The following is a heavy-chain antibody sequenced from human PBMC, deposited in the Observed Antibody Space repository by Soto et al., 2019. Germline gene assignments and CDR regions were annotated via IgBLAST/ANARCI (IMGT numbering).Heavy chain of an antibody. D-gene: IGHD6-6*01. V-gene: IGHV4-59*01. J-gene: IGHJ6*02. CDR3: AREVAARPGMDV. CDR2: IYYSGST. Sequence: QVQLQESGPGLVKPSETLSLTCTVSGGSISSYYWSWIRQPPGKGLEWIGYIYYSGSTNYNPSLKSRVTISVDTSKNHCSLKLSSVTAADTAVYACAREVAARPGMDVWGQGTTVTVSS. CDR1: GGSISSYY.